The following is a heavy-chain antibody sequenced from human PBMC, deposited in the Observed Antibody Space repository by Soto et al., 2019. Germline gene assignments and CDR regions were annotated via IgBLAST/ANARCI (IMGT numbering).Heavy chain of an antibody. V-gene: IGHV1-18*01. CDR2: IGAYNGNT. Sequence: ASVKVSCKASGYTFTSYGISWVRQAPGQGLEWMGWIGAYNGNTNYAQKLQGRVTMTTDTSTSTAYMELRSLRSDDTAVYYCARQSYDFWSGYKNNWFDPWGQGTLVTVSS. CDR3: ARQSYDFWSGYKNNWFDP. D-gene: IGHD3-3*01. J-gene: IGHJ5*02. CDR1: GYTFTSYG.